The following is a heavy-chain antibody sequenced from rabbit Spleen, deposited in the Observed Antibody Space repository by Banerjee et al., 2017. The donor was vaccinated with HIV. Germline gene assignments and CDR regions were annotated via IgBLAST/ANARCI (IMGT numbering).Heavy chain of an antibody. V-gene: IGHV1S40*01. J-gene: IGHJ4*01. CDR2: IYAGNSGST. Sequence: QSLEESGGDLVKPGASLTLTCKASGFSFSSSYAMCWVRQTPGKGLEWIACIYAGNSGSTYYASWAKGRFTISKTSSTTVTLQVASLTAADTATYFCARSYGTFAAGQMYFVLWGPGTLVTVS. CDR1: GFSFSSSYA. CDR3: ARSYGTFAAGQMYFVL. D-gene: IGHD4-2*01.